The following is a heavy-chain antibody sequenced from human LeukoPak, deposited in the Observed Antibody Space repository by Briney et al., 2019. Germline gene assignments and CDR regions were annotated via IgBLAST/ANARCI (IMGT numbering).Heavy chain of an antibody. D-gene: IGHD5-24*01. V-gene: IGHV3-11*06. CDR1: GFTFSDYS. CDR2: IGIDSGNT. CDR3: ARDYKYAFDN. J-gene: IGHJ4*02. Sequence: GGLLRLSCAASGFTFSDYSMNWVRQAPGKGLEWISYIGIDSGNTNYADSVKGRFTISGDKAKNSLYLQMNSLRVEDTAVYYCARDYKYAFDNWGQGTLVTVSS.